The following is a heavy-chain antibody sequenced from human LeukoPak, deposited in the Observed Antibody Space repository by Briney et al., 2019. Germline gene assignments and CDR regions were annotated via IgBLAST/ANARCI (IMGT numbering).Heavy chain of an antibody. Sequence: VGSLRLSCAASGFTFSGSAMHWVRQASGKGLEWVGRIRSKINSYATAYAASVKCRFTTSRDDSKDTAYLQMNSLKTEDTALYFCTRHEWHCSGGNCYSRPDSWGQGTLVTVSS. J-gene: IGHJ4*02. CDR1: GFTFSGSA. D-gene: IGHD2-15*01. V-gene: IGHV3-73*01. CDR3: TRHEWHCSGGNCYSRPDS. CDR2: IRSKINSYAT.